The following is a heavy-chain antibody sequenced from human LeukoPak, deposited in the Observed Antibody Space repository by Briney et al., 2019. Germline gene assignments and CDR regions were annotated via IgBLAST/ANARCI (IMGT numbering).Heavy chain of an antibody. CDR3: AREGVTGTWFDP. J-gene: IGHJ5*02. CDR2: TSSSSSYI. CDR1: GFTFSSYS. Sequence: GGSLRLSCAASGFTFSSYSMNWVRQAPGKGLEWVSSTSSSSSYIYYADSVKGRFTISRDNAKNSLYLQMNSLRAEDTAVYYCAREGVTGTWFDPWGQGTLVTVSS. V-gene: IGHV3-21*01. D-gene: IGHD1-20*01.